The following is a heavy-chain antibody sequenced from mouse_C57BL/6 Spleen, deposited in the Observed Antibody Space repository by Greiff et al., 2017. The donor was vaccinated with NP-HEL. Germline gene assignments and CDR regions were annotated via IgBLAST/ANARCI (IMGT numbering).Heavy chain of an antibody. D-gene: IGHD2-2*01. CDR3: TRQGYYRYFDV. Sequence: EVQRVESGGGLVQPGGSMKLSCAASGFTFSDAWMDWVRQSPEKGLEWVAEIRNKANNHATYYAESVKGRFTISRDDSKSSVYLQMNSLRAEDTGIYYCTRQGYYRYFDVWGTGTTVTVSS. CDR1: GFTFSDAW. J-gene: IGHJ1*03. CDR2: IRNKANNHAT. V-gene: IGHV6-6*01.